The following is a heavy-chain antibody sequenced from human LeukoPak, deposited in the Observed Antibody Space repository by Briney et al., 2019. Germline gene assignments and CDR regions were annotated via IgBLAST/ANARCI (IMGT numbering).Heavy chain of an antibody. CDR1: GGSFSGYY. D-gene: IGHD6-25*01. V-gene: IGHV4-34*01. J-gene: IGHJ3*02. CDR3: ARGLRLAAAGTWYYAFDI. Sequence: SETLSLTCAVYGGSFSGYYWGWIRQPPGKGLEWIGEINHSGSTNYNPSLKSRVTISVDTSKNQFSLKLSSVTAADTAVYYCARGLRLAAAGTWYYAFDIRGPGTMVTVSS. CDR2: INHSGST.